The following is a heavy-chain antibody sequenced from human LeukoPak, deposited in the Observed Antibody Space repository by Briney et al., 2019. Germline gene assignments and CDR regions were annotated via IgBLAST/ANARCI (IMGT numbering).Heavy chain of an antibody. CDR3: ARDPFCSSTGCYFGDWFDP. Sequence: PGSSLTLSCTASGFTPDAYDMSWVRQVPGKGLEWVSGITGKGLKTGYADSVRGRFAISRDNTKKSLYLQMNSLRAEDTALYYCARDPFCSSTGCYFGDWFDPWGQGTLVTVSS. V-gene: IGHV3-20*04. CDR2: ITGKGLKT. CDR1: GFTPDAYD. J-gene: IGHJ5*02. D-gene: IGHD2-2*01.